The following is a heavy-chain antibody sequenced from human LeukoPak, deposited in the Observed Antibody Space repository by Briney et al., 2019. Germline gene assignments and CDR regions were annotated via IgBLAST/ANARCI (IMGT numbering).Heavy chain of an antibody. CDR1: GFTFSDFW. V-gene: IGHV3-20*04. Sequence: GGSLRLSCAAAGFTFSDFWMTWVRQAPGKGLEWVSGINWNGGSTGYADSVKGRFTISRDNAKNSLYLQMNSLRAEDTALYYCARVGAHDAFDIWGQGTMVTVSS. CDR3: ARVGAHDAFDI. J-gene: IGHJ3*02. CDR2: INWNGGST.